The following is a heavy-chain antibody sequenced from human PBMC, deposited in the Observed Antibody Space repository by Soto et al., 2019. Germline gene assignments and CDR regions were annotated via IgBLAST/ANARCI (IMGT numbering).Heavy chain of an antibody. CDR1: GFTFSAYA. CDR2: LVGSGGSI. Sequence: EVQLLESGGGLVQPGGSLRLSCAASGFTFSAYAMSWVRQAPGKGLEWVSGLVGSGGSISYAASVRGRFTVSRDNSKNMLFLQMTSLRADDTAVYYCAKDAVANKGVWESCAMWGQGTKVTVSS. V-gene: IGHV3-23*01. D-gene: IGHD2-8*01. J-gene: IGHJ3*02. CDR3: AKDAVANKGVWESCAM.